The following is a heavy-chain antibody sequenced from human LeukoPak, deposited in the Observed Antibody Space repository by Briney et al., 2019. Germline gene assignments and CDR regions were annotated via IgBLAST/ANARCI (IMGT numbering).Heavy chain of an antibody. CDR1: GFTFSSYG. Sequence: GGSLRLSCAASGFTFSSYGMSWVRQAPGKGLEWVSGISGSGGNTFYADSVKGRFTISRDNSKNTLYLQMNSLRAEDTAVYYCAKRRTNYDILSGDFDYWGQGTMATVSS. V-gene: IGHV3-23*01. CDR3: AKRRTNYDILSGDFDY. D-gene: IGHD3-9*01. J-gene: IGHJ4*02. CDR2: ISGSGGNT.